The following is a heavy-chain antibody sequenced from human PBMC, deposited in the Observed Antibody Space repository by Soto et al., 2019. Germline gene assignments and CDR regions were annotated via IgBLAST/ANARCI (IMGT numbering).Heavy chain of an antibody. V-gene: IGHV1-69*13. Sequence: SVKVSCKASGGTFSSYAISWVRQAPGQGLEWMGGIIPIFGTANYAQKFQGRVTITADESTSTAYMELSSLRSEDTAVYYCARDLSWGSNWYYYMDVWGKGTTVTVSS. CDR2: IIPIFGTA. J-gene: IGHJ6*03. CDR3: ARDLSWGSNWYYYMDV. CDR1: GGTFSSYA. D-gene: IGHD7-27*01.